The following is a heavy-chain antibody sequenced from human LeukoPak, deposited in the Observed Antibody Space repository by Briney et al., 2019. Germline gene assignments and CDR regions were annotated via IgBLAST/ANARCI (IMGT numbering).Heavy chain of an antibody. Sequence: QPGGSLRLSCAASGFTFSSYWMSWVRQAPGKGLEWVSYISSSSSTIYYADSVKGRFTISRDNAKNSLYLQMNSLRAEDTAVYYCARASADYYDSSGYYYLREGKIPYYFDYWGQGTLVTVSS. J-gene: IGHJ4*02. CDR3: ARASADYYDSSGYYYLREGKIPYYFDY. CDR2: ISSSSSTI. CDR1: GFTFSSYW. V-gene: IGHV3-48*01. D-gene: IGHD3-22*01.